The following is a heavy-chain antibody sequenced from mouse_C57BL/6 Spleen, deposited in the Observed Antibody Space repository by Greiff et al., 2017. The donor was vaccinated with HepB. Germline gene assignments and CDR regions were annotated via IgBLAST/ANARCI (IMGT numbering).Heavy chain of an antibody. CDR3: SIYYDYDEGYYYAMDY. Sequence: QVHVKQSGPELVRPGVSVKISCKGSGYTFTDYAMHWVKQSHAKSLEWIGVISTYYGDASYNQKFKDKATMTVDKSSSTAYMELARLTSEDSAVYYCSIYYDYDEGYYYAMDYWGQGTSVTVSS. CDR1: GYTFTDYA. J-gene: IGHJ4*01. V-gene: IGHV1-67*01. CDR2: ISTYYGDA. D-gene: IGHD2-4*01.